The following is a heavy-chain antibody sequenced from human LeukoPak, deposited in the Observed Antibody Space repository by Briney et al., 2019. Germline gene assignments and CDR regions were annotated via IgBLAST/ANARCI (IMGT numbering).Heavy chain of an antibody. CDR1: GFTVSSNY. J-gene: IGHJ4*02. V-gene: IGHV4-4*02. D-gene: IGHD4-17*01. CDR2: IYHSGST. CDR3: AAYGDPFDY. Sequence: GSLRLSCAASGFTVSSNYMSWVRQAPGKGQEWIGEIYHSGSTNYNPSLKSRVTISVDKSKNQFSLKLSSVTAADTAVYYCAAYGDPFDYWGQGTLVTVSS.